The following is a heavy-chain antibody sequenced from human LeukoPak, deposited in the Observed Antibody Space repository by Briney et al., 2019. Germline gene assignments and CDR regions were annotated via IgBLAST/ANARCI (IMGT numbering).Heavy chain of an antibody. J-gene: IGHJ5*02. D-gene: IGHD3-10*01. V-gene: IGHV1-2*02. CDR3: ARVVNLVVQGVAGNWFDP. CDR1: GYTFTGYY. CDR2: INPNSGGT. Sequence: GASVKVSCKASGYTFTGYYMHWVRQAPGQGLEWMGWINPNSGGTNYAQKFQGRVTMTRDTSISTAYMELSRLRSDDTAVYYCARVVNLVVQGVAGNWFDPWGQGTLVTVSS.